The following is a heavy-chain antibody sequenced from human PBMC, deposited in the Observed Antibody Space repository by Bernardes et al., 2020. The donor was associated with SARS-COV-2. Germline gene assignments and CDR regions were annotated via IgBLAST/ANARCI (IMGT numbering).Heavy chain of an antibody. CDR2: INGDGSSI. J-gene: IGHJ4*02. Sequence: GGSLRLSCAASGFTFSSYWMLWVRLGPGKGPVWVSRINGDGSSINYADSVKGRFTISRDNARNTLYLEMNSLRAEDTAVYYCARGSGKYYFDDWGQGALVTGSS. CDR1: GFTFSSYW. CDR3: ARGSGKYYFDD. D-gene: IGHD1-26*01. V-gene: IGHV3-74*01.